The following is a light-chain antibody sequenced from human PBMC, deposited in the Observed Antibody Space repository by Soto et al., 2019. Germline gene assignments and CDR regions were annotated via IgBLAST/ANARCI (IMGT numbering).Light chain of an antibody. V-gene: IGKV3-15*01. CDR2: DAS. CDR3: QQYNNWRPVT. CDR1: QSVSSN. Sequence: EILMTQSPAALSVSPGERVTLACRASQSVSSNLAWLQQKIGWAPRLLSYDASIRATGIPARFSGSRSGTEVSLTISSLQSEDFAVYYCQQYNNWRPVTFGQGTKLEIK. J-gene: IGKJ2*01.